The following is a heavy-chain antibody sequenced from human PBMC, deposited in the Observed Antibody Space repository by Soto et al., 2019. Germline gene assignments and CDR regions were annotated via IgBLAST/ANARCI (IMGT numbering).Heavy chain of an antibody. D-gene: IGHD2-2*01. Sequence: ASVKVSCKASGYTFTGYYMHWVRQAPGQGLEWMGWINPNSGGTNYAQKFQGWVTMTRDTSISTAYMELSRLRSDDTAVYYCARDQYCSSTSCYAFDIWGQGTMVTVS. V-gene: IGHV1-2*04. CDR2: INPNSGGT. CDR3: ARDQYCSSTSCYAFDI. J-gene: IGHJ3*02. CDR1: GYTFTGYY.